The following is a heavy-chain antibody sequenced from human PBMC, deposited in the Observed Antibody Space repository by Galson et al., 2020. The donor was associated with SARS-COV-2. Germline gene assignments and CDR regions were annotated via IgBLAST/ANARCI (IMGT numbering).Heavy chain of an antibody. D-gene: IGHD3-10*01. CDR2: INISGST. V-gene: IGHV4-34*01. J-gene: IGHJ6*03. CDR1: GGSFTGYS. CDR3: ARGHRGVVPSPVLGLGPYYSYYYMDV. Sequence: SETLSLTCAVYGGSFTGYSWTWVRQPPGKGLEWIGEINISGSTSYSPSLRSRVTISVDTSKNQFSLNLRSLTAADTALYYCARGHRGVVPSPVLGLGPYYSYYYMDVWGKGTTVTVS.